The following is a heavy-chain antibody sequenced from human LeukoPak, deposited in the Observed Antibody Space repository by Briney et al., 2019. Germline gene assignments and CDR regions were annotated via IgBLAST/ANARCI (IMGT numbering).Heavy chain of an antibody. Sequence: PSETLSLTCTVSGGSISSYYWSWIRQPPGKGLEWIGYIYYSGSTNYNPSLKSRVTISVDTSKNQFSLKLSSVTAADTAVYYCARDLRIFGVVSGNWFDPWGQGTLVTVSS. D-gene: IGHD3-3*01. V-gene: IGHV4-59*01. CDR1: GGSISSYY. CDR2: IYYSGST. CDR3: ARDLRIFGVVSGNWFDP. J-gene: IGHJ5*02.